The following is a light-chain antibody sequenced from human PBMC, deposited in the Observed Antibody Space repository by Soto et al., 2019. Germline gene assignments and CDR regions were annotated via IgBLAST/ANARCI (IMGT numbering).Light chain of an antibody. V-gene: IGKV4-1*01. Sequence: DIVMTQSPDSLAVSLGGRATINCKSSQSVLYSSNNKNYLAWYQQKPGHPPKLLIYWASTRESGVPDRFSGSGSGTDFTLTISSLQAEDVAVYYCQQYFSSPFTFGPGTKVAIK. CDR2: WAS. CDR1: QSVLYSSNNKNY. J-gene: IGKJ3*01. CDR3: QQYFSSPFT.